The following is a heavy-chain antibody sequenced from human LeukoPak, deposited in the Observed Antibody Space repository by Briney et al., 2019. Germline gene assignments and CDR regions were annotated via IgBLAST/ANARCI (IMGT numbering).Heavy chain of an antibody. V-gene: IGHV3-23*01. CDR1: GFTFSSYA. D-gene: IGHD3-3*01. Sequence: GGSLRFSCAASGFTFSSYAMSWVRQAPGKGLEWVSAISGSGGSTYYADSVKGRFTISRDNSKNTLYLQMNSLRAEDTAVYYCAKDPRRDRFLEWKYLAHDYWGQGTLVTVSS. CDR3: AKDPRRDRFLEWKYLAHDY. J-gene: IGHJ4*02. CDR2: ISGSGGST.